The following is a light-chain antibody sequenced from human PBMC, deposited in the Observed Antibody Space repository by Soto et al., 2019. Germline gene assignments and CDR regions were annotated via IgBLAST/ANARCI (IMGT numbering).Light chain of an antibody. V-gene: IGKV1-5*01. CDR2: DAS. CDR1: QSISSW. Sequence: DIQMTQSPCTLSASEGDRVTITCRASQSISSWLAWYQQKPGKAPKLLIYDASSLESGVPSRFSGSGSGTEFTLTISSLQPDDFATYYCQQYDSYSPWTFGQGTKVDIK. J-gene: IGKJ1*01. CDR3: QQYDSYSPWT.